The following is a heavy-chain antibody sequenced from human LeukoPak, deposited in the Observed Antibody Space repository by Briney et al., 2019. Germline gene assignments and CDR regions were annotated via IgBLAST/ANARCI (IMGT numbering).Heavy chain of an antibody. CDR1: GGSISSYY. CDR2: IYYSGST. Sequence: SETLSLTCTVSGGSISSYYWSWIRQPPGKGLEWIGYIYYSGSTNYNPSLKSRVTISVDTSKNQFSLKLSSVTAADTAVYYCARFSNGWYYFDYWXXGTXVXVSS. J-gene: IGHJ4*02. D-gene: IGHD6-19*01. CDR3: ARFSNGWYYFDY. V-gene: IGHV4-59*01.